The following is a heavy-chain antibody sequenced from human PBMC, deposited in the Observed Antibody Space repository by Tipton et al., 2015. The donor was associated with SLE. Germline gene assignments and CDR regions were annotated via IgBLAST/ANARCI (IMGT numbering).Heavy chain of an antibody. D-gene: IGHD2-2*01. V-gene: IGHV3-7*01. CDR2: IKQDGSER. CDR3: ARHGRCSATSCYLEDY. Sequence: GSLRLSCAASGFTFSSYWMSWVRQVPGKGLEWVANIKQDGSERYYVDSVKGRFTISRNNAKNSLYLQMNGLRAEDTAVYYCARHGRCSATSCYLEDYWGQGTLVTVSS. CDR1: GFTFSSYW. J-gene: IGHJ4*02.